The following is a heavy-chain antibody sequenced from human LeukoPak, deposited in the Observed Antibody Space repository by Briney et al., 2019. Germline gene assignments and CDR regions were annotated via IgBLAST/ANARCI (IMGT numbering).Heavy chain of an antibody. CDR1: GFTFSSYA. J-gene: IGHJ6*03. V-gene: IGHV3-23*01. CDR2: ISGSGGST. D-gene: IGHD6-13*01. Sequence: GGSLRLSCAASGFTFSSYAMSWVRQAPGKGLEGVSAISGSGGSTYYADSVKGRFTISRDNSKNTLYLQMNSLRAEDTAVYYCAKDRRSWYPRYYYYMDVWGKGTTVTVSS. CDR3: AKDRRSWYPRYYYYMDV.